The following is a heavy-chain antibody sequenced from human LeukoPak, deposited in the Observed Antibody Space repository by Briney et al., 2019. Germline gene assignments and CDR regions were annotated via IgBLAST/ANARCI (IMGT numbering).Heavy chain of an antibody. CDR3: ARADIVVVPAAHPSFMDV. CDR2: MNPNSGNT. J-gene: IGHJ6*03. V-gene: IGHV1-8*03. CDR1: GYTFTSYD. Sequence: ASVKVSCKASGYTFTSYDINWVRQATGQGLEWMGWMNPNSGNTGYAQKFQGRVTITRNTSISTAYMELSSLRSEDTAVYYCARADIVVVPAAHPSFMDVWGKGTTVTVSS. D-gene: IGHD2-2*01.